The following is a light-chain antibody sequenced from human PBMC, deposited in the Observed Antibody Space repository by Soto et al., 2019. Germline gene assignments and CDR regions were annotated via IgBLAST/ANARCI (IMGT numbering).Light chain of an antibody. J-gene: IGLJ1*01. Sequence: QSVLTQPASVSGSPGQSITISCIGTSSDVGSYNYVSWYQQHPGKAPKLMIYEVSTRPSGVSSRFSGSKSGNTAPLTISGLQAEDEADYYCSSYSSSSTVFGTGTKVTVL. V-gene: IGLV2-14*01. CDR2: EVS. CDR1: SSDVGSYNY. CDR3: SSYSSSSTV.